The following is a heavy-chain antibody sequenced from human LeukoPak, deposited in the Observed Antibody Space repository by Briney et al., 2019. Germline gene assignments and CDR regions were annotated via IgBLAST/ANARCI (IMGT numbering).Heavy chain of an antibody. CDR1: GGTFSSYA. D-gene: IGHD2-15*01. J-gene: IGHJ3*02. CDR3: AVLRDIVVVVAATRDDAFDI. CDR2: IIPIFGTA. V-gene: IGHV1-69*13. Sequence: SVKVSCKASGGTFSSYAISWVRQAPGQGLEWMGGIIPIFGTANYAQKFQGRVTITADESTSTAYMELSSLRSENTAVYYCAVLRDIVVVVAATRDDAFDIWGQGTMVTVSS.